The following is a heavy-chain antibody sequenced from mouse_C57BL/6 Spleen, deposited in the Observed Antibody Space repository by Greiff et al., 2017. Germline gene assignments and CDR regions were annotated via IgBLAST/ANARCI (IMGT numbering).Heavy chain of an antibody. Sequence: EVMLVESGGDLVKPGGSLKLSCAASGFTFSSYGMSWVRQTPDKRLEWVANISSGGSYTYYPDSVKGRFTISRDNAKNTLYLQMGSLKSEDTAMYYCAREEAYWGQGTLVTVSA. V-gene: IGHV5-6*01. CDR1: GFTFSSYG. J-gene: IGHJ3*01. CDR3: AREEAY. CDR2: ISSGGSYT.